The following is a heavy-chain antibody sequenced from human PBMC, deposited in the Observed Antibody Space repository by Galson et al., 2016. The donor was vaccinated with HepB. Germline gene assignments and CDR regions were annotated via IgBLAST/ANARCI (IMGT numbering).Heavy chain of an antibody. Sequence: SLRLSCAASGFTFDDHALHWVRQAPGKGLEWVSGVTWDSYPIGPADSVKGRFTISRDNAKYSVYLDMNDLRPEGTALYYCAKDRGSGSTIRFFDSWGQGTLVTVS. J-gene: IGHJ4*02. CDR2: VTWDSYPI. D-gene: IGHD3-3*01. CDR3: AKDRGSGSTIRFFDS. CDR1: GFTFDDHA. V-gene: IGHV3-9*01.